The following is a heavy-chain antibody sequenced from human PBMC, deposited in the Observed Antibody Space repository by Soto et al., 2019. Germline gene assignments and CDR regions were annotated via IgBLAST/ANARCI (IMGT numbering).Heavy chain of an antibody. D-gene: IGHD4-17*01. J-gene: IGHJ5*02. Sequence: PSETLSLTCTVSGGSISSSSYYWGWIRQPPGKGLEWIGSIYYSGSTYYNPSLKSRVTISVDTSKNQFSLKLSSVTAADTAVYYCARKGLDYGDYGGWFDPWGQGTLVTVSS. CDR3: ARKGLDYGDYGGWFDP. V-gene: IGHV4-39*01. CDR2: IYYSGST. CDR1: GGSISSSSYY.